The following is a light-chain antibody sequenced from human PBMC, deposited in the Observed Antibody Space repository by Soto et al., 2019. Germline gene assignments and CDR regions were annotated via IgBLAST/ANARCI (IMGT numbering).Light chain of an antibody. J-gene: IGKJ1*01. CDR1: QSVSSTY. CDR3: QLYGSSPRT. CDR2: GAS. Sequence: EIVFTQSPGTQPLSPGERCTLSCLASQSVSSTYLAWYQHKPGQAPRLLIYGASSRATGITDRFSGSGSGTDFTLTISRLEPEDFAVYYCQLYGSSPRTVGPGTKVDIK. V-gene: IGKV3-20*01.